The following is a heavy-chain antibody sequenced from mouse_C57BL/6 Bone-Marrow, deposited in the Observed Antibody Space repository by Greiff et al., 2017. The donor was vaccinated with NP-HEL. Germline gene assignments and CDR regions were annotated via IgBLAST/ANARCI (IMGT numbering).Heavy chain of an antibody. CDR3: ARPRDSSGYVLFAY. Sequence: EVQLVESGGGLVQPGGSLKLSCAASGFTFSDYYMYWVRQTPEKRLEWVAYIRNGGGSTYYPDTVKGRFTISRDNAKNTLYLQMSRLKSEDTAMYYCARPRDSSGYVLFAYWGQGTLVTVSA. CDR1: GFTFSDYY. V-gene: IGHV5-12*01. CDR2: IRNGGGST. D-gene: IGHD3-2*02. J-gene: IGHJ3*01.